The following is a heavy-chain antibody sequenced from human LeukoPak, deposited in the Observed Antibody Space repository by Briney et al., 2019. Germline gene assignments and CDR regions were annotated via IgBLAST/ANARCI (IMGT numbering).Heavy chain of an antibody. CDR2: IYPGDSDV. CDR3: ARLSGSYSYYFDY. CDR1: GYTFTTYW. J-gene: IGHJ4*02. D-gene: IGHD1-26*01. Sequence: KPGESLKISCKGSGYTFTTYWIGWVRQMPGKGLEWMGLIYPGDSDVRYSPSFQGQVTISVDKSISTAYLQWSSLKASDTAMYYCARLSGSYSYYFDYWGQGTLVTVSS. V-gene: IGHV5-51*01.